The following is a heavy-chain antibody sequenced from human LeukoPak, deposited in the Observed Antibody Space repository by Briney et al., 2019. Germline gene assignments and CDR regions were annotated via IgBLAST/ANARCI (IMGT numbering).Heavy chain of an antibody. J-gene: IGHJ5*02. CDR1: GGSISSYY. Sequence: SETLSLTCTVSGGSISSYYWSWIRQPAGKGLEWLGRIYTSGSTNYNPSLKSRVTISVDTSKNQFSLKLSSVTAADTAVYYCARDWARCGGDCPGFDPWGQGTLVTVSS. V-gene: IGHV4-4*07. CDR2: IYTSGST. D-gene: IGHD2-21*02. CDR3: ARDWARCGGDCPGFDP.